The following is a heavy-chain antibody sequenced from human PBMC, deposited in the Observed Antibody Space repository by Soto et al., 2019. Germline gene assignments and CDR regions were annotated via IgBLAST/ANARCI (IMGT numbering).Heavy chain of an antibody. CDR1: GFTVSYNY. D-gene: IGHD3-10*01. J-gene: IGHJ3*02. CDR2: IYRGGDT. V-gene: IGHV3-53*01. Sequence: GGSLRLSCAVSGFTVSYNYMNWVRKDPGKGLEWVSVIYRGGDTFYADSVKGRFTISRDNSKNTLYLQMNSLRAEDTAVYYCARGMYGSGSYYIGDAFDMWGQGTMVTVSS. CDR3: ARGMYGSGSYYIGDAFDM.